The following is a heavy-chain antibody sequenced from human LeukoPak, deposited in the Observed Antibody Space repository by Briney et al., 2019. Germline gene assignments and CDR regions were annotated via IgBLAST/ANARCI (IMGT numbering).Heavy chain of an antibody. CDR2: IYSGGST. V-gene: IGHV3-66*01. CDR3: AILGELSFYGMDV. CDR1: GFTVSSNY. J-gene: IGHJ6*02. Sequence: PGGSLTLSCAASGFTVSSNYMSWVRQAPGKGLEWVSVIYSGGSTYYADSVKGRFTISRDNSKNTLYLQMNSLRAEDTAVYYCAILGELSFYGMDVWGQGTTVTVSS. D-gene: IGHD3-10*01.